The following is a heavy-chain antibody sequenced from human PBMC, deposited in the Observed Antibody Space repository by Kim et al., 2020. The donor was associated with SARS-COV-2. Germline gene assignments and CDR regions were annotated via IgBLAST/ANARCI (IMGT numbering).Heavy chain of an antibody. J-gene: IGHJ4*02. CDR2: IYYSGST. CDR1: GGSISSYY. Sequence: SETLSLTCTVSGGSISSYYWSWIRQPPGKGLEWIGYIYYSGSTNYNPSLKSRVTISVDTSKNQFSLKLSSVTAADTAVHYCAGGSIFGVVKGFDYWGQGTLVTVSS. D-gene: IGHD3-3*01. CDR3: AGGSIFGVVKGFDY. V-gene: IGHV4-59*13.